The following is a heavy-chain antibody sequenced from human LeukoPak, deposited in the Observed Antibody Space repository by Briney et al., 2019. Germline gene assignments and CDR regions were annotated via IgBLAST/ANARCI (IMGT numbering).Heavy chain of an antibody. CDR3: ARVTGPTSTVVRGVIIPAFDY. D-gene: IGHD3-10*01. CDR1: GFTFSNYA. V-gene: IGHV3-30*14. Sequence: GGSLRLSCAASGFTFSNYAMHWVRQAPGKGLEWVAVISYDGSNKYYADSVKGRFTISRDNSKNTLYLQMNSLRAEDTAVYYCARVTGPTSTVVRGVIIPAFDYWGQGTLVTVSS. CDR2: ISYDGSNK. J-gene: IGHJ4*02.